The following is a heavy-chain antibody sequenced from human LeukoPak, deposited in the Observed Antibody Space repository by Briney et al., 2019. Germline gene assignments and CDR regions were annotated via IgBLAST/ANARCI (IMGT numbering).Heavy chain of an antibody. CDR1: GFTFSSYG. V-gene: IGHV3-30*03. CDR3: ARAHGDFWSGYYPFDY. D-gene: IGHD3-3*01. CDR2: ISYDGSNK. Sequence: PGGSLRLSCAASGFTFSSYGMHWVRQAPGKGLEWVAVISYDGSNKYYADSVKGRFTISRDNSKNTLYLQMNSLRAEDTAVYYCARAHGDFWSGYYPFDYWGQGTLVTVSS. J-gene: IGHJ4*02.